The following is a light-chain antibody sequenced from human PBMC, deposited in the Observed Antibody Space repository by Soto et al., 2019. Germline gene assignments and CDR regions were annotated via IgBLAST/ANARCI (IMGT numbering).Light chain of an antibody. CDR2: AAS. V-gene: IGKV1-9*01. Sequence: KPGKAPTLLIYAASTLQSGVPSRFSGSGFGTDFTLTISSLQAEDFASYYCQQLRSYPSTFGGGTKVDIK. CDR3: QQLRSYPST. J-gene: IGKJ4*01.